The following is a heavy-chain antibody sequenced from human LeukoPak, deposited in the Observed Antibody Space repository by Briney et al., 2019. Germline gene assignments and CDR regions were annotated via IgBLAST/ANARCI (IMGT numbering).Heavy chain of an antibody. D-gene: IGHD3-3*01. CDR3: ARSITIFGVVQYYFDY. Sequence: SETLSLTCTVSGGSISSYYWSWIRQPPGKGLGWIGYIYYSGSTNYNPSLKSRVTISVDTSKNQFSLKLSSVTAADTAVYYCARSITIFGVVQYYFDYWGQGTLVTVSS. CDR2: IYYSGST. J-gene: IGHJ4*02. CDR1: GGSISSYY. V-gene: IGHV4-59*01.